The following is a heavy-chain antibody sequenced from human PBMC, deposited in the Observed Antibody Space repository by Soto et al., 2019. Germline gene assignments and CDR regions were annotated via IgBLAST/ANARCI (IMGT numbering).Heavy chain of an antibody. V-gene: IGHV5-51*01. D-gene: IGHD1-1*01. J-gene: IGHJ3*02. Sequence: GESLKISCKASGYSFTSYWIGWVRQMPGKGLEWMGIIYLDDSDTRYSPPFQGQVTISGDKSISTAYLQWSSLKASDTAMYYCARRQRTSDAFDIWGQGTMVTVSS. CDR1: GYSFTSYW. CDR2: IYLDDSDT. CDR3: ARRQRTSDAFDI.